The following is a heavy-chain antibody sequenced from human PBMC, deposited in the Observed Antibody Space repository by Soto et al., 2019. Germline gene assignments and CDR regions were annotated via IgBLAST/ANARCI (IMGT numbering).Heavy chain of an antibody. CDR1: GFTFSRYG. J-gene: IGHJ4*02. CDR3: AKGFLSGGYCANGVCYHFDY. Sequence: GGSLRLSCAASGFTFSRYGMHWVRQAPGKGLEWVAVMSYDGNNKYYADSVKGRFTVSRDNSRNTQYLQMNSLRVEDTAVYYCAKGFLSGGYCANGVCYHFDYWGQGTPVTVSS. D-gene: IGHD2-8*01. CDR2: MSYDGNNK. V-gene: IGHV3-30*18.